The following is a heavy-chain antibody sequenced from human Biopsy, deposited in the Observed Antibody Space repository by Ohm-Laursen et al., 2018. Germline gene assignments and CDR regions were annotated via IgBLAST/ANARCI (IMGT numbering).Heavy chain of an antibody. Sequence: ASVKVSCKASGYTFTSYDITWVRQASGQGPEWIGWLNPVSGNSNFGQKFRGRVTVTSDTSISTAYMELSGLTSDDTATYYCGRAVRNQLLTDPWGQGTLVTATS. CDR2: LNPVSGNS. CDR3: GRAVRNQLLTDP. CDR1: GYTFTSYD. V-gene: IGHV1-8*01. D-gene: IGHD1-7*01. J-gene: IGHJ5*02.